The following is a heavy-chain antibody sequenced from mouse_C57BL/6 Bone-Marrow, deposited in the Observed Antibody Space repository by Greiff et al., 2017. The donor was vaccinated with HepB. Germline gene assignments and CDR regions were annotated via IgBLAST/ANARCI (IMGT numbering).Heavy chain of an antibody. V-gene: IGHV1-55*01. J-gene: IGHJ1*03. D-gene: IGHD2-1*01. CDR1: GYTFTSYW. Sequence: VQLQQPGAELVKPGASVKMSCKASGYTFTSYWITWVKQRPGQGLEWIGDIYPGSGSTNYNEKFKSKATLTVDTPSSTSSMQLSSLTSEDSAVYYCANYGNYVWYFDVWGTGTTVTVSS. CDR2: IYPGSGST. CDR3: ANYGNYVWYFDV.